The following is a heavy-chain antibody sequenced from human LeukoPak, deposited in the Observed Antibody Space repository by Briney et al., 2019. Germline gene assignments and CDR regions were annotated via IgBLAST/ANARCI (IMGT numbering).Heavy chain of an antibody. J-gene: IGHJ4*02. V-gene: IGHV1-69*05. CDR1: GGTFSSYA. CDR2: IIPIFGTA. D-gene: IGHD3-10*01. Sequence: SVKVSCKASGGTFSSYAISWVRQAPGQGLEWRGGIIPIFGTANYAQKFQGRVTITTDESTSTAYMELSSLTSEDTAVYFCAKDAVAPGSGGDYFDYWGQGTLVTVSS. CDR3: AKDAVAPGSGGDYFDY.